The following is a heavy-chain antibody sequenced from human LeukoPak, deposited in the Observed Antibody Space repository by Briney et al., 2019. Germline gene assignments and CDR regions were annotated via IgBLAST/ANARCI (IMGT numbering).Heavy chain of an antibody. CDR2: ISGDGSVT. Sequence: GGSLRLSCTASGFTLRNYWMHWVRQVPGKRLVWVSRISGDGSVTNYADSVLGRFTISRDSAKNILYLQINSLRSEDTAVYYCARYSSSSGGAAYYLDYWGHGTLVTVSS. CDR1: GFTLRNYW. CDR3: ARYSSSSGGAAYYLDY. V-gene: IGHV3-74*01. J-gene: IGHJ4*01. D-gene: IGHD6-6*01.